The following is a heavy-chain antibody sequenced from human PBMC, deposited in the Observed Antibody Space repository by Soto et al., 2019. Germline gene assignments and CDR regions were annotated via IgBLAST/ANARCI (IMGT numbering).Heavy chain of an antibody. CDR1: GGSFNNYA. V-gene: IGHV1-69*06. D-gene: IGHD6-19*01. J-gene: IGHJ6*02. Sequence: PVKVSCKASGGSFNNYAISWVRQGPGQGLEWMGGIIPIFGTANYAQRFEGKITITADKSARAAYMELNSLTSLDTAVYYCARALREYRSRLYYYYVMDVWGQGTTVTLSS. CDR3: ARALREYRSRLYYYYVMDV. CDR2: IIPIFGTA.